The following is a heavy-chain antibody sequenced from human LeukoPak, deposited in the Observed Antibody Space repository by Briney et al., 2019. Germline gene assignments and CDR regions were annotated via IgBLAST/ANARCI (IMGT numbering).Heavy chain of an antibody. Sequence: ASVKVSCKASGYSFTSYYMHWVRQAPGQGLEWMGIINPSGGSTSYAQKFQGRVTMTRDMSTSTVYMELSSLRSEDTAVYYCARSRITMVRGGRPVAFDIWGQGTMVTVSS. CDR3: ARSRITMVRGGRPVAFDI. CDR1: GYSFTSYY. CDR2: INPSGGST. V-gene: IGHV1-46*01. D-gene: IGHD3-10*01. J-gene: IGHJ3*02.